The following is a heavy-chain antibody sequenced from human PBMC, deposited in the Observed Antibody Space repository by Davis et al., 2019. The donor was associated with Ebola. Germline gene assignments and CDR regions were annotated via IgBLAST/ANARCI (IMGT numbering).Heavy chain of an antibody. J-gene: IGHJ6*04. D-gene: IGHD6-13*01. Sequence: SVKVSCKASGGTFSSYAISWVRQAPGQGLEWMGGIIPIFGTANYAQKFQGRVTITADESTSTAYIELSSLRSEDTAVYYCARELIAAAGNYYYYYGMDVWGKGTTVTVSS. CDR3: ARELIAAAGNYYYYYGMDV. CDR1: GGTFSSYA. CDR2: IIPIFGTA. V-gene: IGHV1-69*13.